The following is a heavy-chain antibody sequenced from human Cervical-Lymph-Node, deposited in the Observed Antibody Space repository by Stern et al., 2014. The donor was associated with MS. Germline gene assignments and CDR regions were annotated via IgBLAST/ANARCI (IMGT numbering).Heavy chain of an antibody. CDR1: GGSISDTNW. Sequence: QLQLQESGPGLVKPSGTLSLTCGVSGGSISDTNWWSWIRQTPAMGLEWIGEIYHSGTANFSPSLKSRVTMSVEQSTNQFSLELKSVTAADTAVYYCARVYSGYDWFDYWGQGTPVTVSS. CDR2: IYHSGTA. CDR3: ARVYSGYDWFDY. D-gene: IGHD5-12*01. J-gene: IGHJ4*02. V-gene: IGHV4-4*02.